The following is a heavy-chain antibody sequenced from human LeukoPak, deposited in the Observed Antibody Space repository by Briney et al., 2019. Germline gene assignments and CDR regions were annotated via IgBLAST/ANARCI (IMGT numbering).Heavy chain of an antibody. V-gene: IGHV3-30*03. CDR3: ARDPRDESSSWYRDDAFDI. D-gene: IGHD6-13*01. CDR1: GFTFSDCG. Sequence: PGRSLRLSCAASGFTFSDCGMHWVRQAPGKGLEWVAVISYEGSGKFYADSVKGRFTISRDNAKNSLYLQMNSLRDEDTAVYYCARDPRDESSSWYRDDAFDIWGQGTMVTVSS. CDR2: ISYEGSGK. J-gene: IGHJ3*02.